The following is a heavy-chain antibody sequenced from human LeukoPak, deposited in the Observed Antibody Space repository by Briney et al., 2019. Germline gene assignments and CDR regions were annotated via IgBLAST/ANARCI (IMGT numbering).Heavy chain of an antibody. CDR2: TFYSRST. CDR3: AREGSGDRYFDF. V-gene: IGHV4-59*01. D-gene: IGHD7-27*01. Sequence: SETLSLTCSVSGGSIRNYYWSWIRQPPGKGLEWIGFTFYSRSTNYNPSLKNRVTISVGTSKNQFSLKLTSVTAADTAMYYCAREGSGDRYFDFWGQGTLVAVFS. J-gene: IGHJ4*02. CDR1: GGSIRNYY.